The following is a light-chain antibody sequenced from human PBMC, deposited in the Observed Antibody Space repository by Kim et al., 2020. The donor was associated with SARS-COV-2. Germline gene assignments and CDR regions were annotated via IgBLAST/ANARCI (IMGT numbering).Light chain of an antibody. CDR1: QGISSF. Sequence: ASVGDRFTITCRASQGISSFLAWYQQEPGKAPKLLIYCSSSLQYGVPSRFSGSGSGTVFTLTISSLQPEDFATYYCQQLKSYPLTFGQGTRLEIK. CDR2: CSS. V-gene: IGKV1-9*01. CDR3: QQLKSYPLT. J-gene: IGKJ5*01.